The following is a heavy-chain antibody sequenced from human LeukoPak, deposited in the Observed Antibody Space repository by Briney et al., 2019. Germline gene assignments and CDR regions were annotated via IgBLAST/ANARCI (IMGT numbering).Heavy chain of an antibody. CDR3: AKDTTYYYGSGSYSNY. V-gene: IGHV3-30*18. J-gene: IGHJ4*02. Sequence: PGGSLRLSCAASGFTFSHDWMSWVRQAPGKGLEWVAVISYDGSNKYYADSVKGRFTISRDNSKNTLYLQMNSLRAEDTAVYYCAKDTTYYYGSGSYSNYWGQGTLVTVSS. CDR2: ISYDGSNK. CDR1: GFTFSHDW. D-gene: IGHD3-10*01.